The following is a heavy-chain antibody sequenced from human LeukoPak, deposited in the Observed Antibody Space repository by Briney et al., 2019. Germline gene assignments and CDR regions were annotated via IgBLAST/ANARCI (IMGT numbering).Heavy chain of an antibody. J-gene: IGHJ4*02. CDR3: ARGDVRHDYGVMGAFDY. D-gene: IGHD4-17*01. V-gene: IGHV4-34*01. CDR1: GGSFSGYY. CDR2: INHSGST. Sequence: PSETLSLTCAVYGGSFSGYYWSWIRQPPGKGLEWIGEINHSGSTNYNPSLKSRVTISVDTSKNQFSLKLSSVTAADTALYYCARGDVRHDYGVMGAFDYWGQGTLVTVSS.